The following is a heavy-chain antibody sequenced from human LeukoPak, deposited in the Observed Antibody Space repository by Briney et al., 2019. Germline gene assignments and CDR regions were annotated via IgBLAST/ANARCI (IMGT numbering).Heavy chain of an antibody. J-gene: IGHJ4*02. CDR2: IIPILGIA. CDR1: GGTFSSYA. V-gene: IGHV1-69*04. Sequence: SVKVSCKASGGTFSSYAISWVRQAPGQGLEWMGRIIPILGIANYARKFQGRVTITADKSTSTAYMELSSLRSEDTAVYYCARGGVVPAAIDYWGQGTLVTVSS. CDR3: ARGGVVPAAIDY. D-gene: IGHD2-2*01.